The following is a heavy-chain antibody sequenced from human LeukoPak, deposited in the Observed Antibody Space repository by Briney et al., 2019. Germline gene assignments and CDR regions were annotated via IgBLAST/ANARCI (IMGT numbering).Heavy chain of an antibody. Sequence: ASVKVSCKASGYTFTAYYIHWVRQAPGQGLEWMGWINPNSGGTNFAQKCQGRGTMTRDTSMSTAYMELDRLTSDDTAVYYCARDESYYFDYWGQGTLVTVSS. CDR2: INPNSGGT. CDR1: GYTFTAYY. J-gene: IGHJ4*02. CDR3: ARDESYYFDY. V-gene: IGHV1-2*02.